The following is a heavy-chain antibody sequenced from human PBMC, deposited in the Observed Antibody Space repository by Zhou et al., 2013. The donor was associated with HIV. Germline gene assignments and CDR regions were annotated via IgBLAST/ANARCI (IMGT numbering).Heavy chain of an antibody. Sequence: QLVQSGGEVKKPGASVKVSCKVSGYSISELSIHWVRQAPGSGLEWVGRFDPENRDTTYAQRFQGRIIMTGETSIDTAYMEVISLTSDDTAVYYCASDRVLQQPLENALAIWGQGTMVFVSS. V-gene: IGHV1-24*01. J-gene: IGHJ3*02. CDR3: ASDRVLQQPLENALAI. CDR1: GYSISELS. D-gene: IGHD1-1*01. CDR2: FDPENRDT.